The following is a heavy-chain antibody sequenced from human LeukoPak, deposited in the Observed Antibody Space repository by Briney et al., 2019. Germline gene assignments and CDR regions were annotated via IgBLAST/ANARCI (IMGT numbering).Heavy chain of an antibody. CDR2: ISSSSSYI. CDR1: GFTLSTYN. V-gene: IGHV3-21*01. Sequence: GGSLRLSCAASGFTLSTYNMNWVRQAPGRGLEWVSSISSSSSYIYYADSVKGRFTISRDNAKNSLYLQMNSLRAEDTAVYYCAKWGDHGGFDYWGQGTLVTVSS. D-gene: IGHD3-16*01. CDR3: AKWGDHGGFDY. J-gene: IGHJ4*02.